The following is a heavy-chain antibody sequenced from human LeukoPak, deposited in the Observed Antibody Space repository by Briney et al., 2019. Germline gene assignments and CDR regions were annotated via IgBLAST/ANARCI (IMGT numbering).Heavy chain of an antibody. CDR3: ARVKKVDTSIDC. J-gene: IGHJ4*02. CDR2: IYYTGST. V-gene: IGHV4-39*01. CDR1: GGAISSSSYY. D-gene: IGHD5-18*01. Sequence: SETLSLTCTVSGGAISSSSYYWGWIRQPPGRGLEWIGSIYYTGSTYYNPSLKSRVTIYLDTSKIQFSLKLTSVTAADTAVYYCARVKKVDTSIDCWGQGTLVTVSS.